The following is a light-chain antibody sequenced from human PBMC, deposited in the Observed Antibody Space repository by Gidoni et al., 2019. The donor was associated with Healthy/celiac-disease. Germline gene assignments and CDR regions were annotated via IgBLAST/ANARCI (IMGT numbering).Light chain of an antibody. CDR3: QQYNNWPPWT. J-gene: IGKJ1*01. CDR2: GAS. Sequence: EIVMTQSPATLSVSPGERATLSCRASQCVSSNLAWYQQKPGQAPRLLIYGASTSATGIPARFSGSGSGTEFTLTISSLQSEDFAVYYCQQYNNWPPWTFGQGTKVEIK. V-gene: IGKV3-15*01. CDR1: QCVSSN.